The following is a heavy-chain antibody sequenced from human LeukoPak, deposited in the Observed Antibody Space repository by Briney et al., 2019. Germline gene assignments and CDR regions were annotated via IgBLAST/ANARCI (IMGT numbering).Heavy chain of an antibody. D-gene: IGHD4-11*01. CDR3: AMTPNTVTTPAYYFDY. CDR1: GGTFSSYA. CDR2: IIPIFGTA. J-gene: IGHJ4*02. V-gene: IGHV1-69*05. Sequence: GSSVTASCKASGGTFSSYAISWVRQAPGQGLEWMGRIIPIFGTANYAQKFQGRVTITTDESTSTAYMELRSLRSEDTAVYYCAMTPNTVTTPAYYFDYWGQGTLVTVSS.